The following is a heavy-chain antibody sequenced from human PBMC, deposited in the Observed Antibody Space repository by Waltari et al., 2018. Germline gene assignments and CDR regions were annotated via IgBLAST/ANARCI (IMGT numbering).Heavy chain of an antibody. CDR2: ITSSGNYI. Sequence: ELQLVQSGGGLVKPGGSLRLSCAASGFTFSNYGRNWVRQAPGQGLEWVSSITSSGNYINYADSVKGRFTISRDNAKNSLFLQMDSLRVEDTAVYYCAKRSGGVFHYFDYWGQGTLVTVSS. V-gene: IGHV3-21*01. J-gene: IGHJ4*02. CDR3: AKRSGGVFHYFDY. D-gene: IGHD3-16*01. CDR1: GFTFSNYG.